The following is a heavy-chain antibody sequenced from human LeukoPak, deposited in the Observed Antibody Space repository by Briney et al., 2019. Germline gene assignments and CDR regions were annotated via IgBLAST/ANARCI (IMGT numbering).Heavy chain of an antibody. D-gene: IGHD5-12*01. J-gene: IGHJ6*02. CDR2: INHSGST. V-gene: IGHV4-34*01. CDR3: ARVPLRRGCSGYDRREVYYYYGMDV. Sequence: SETLSLTCAVYGGSFSGYYWSWIRQPPGKGLEWIGEINHSGSTNYNPSLKSRVTISVDTSKNQFSLKLSSVTAADTAVYYCARVPLRRGCSGYDRREVYYYYGMDVWGQGTTVTVSS. CDR1: GGSFSGYY.